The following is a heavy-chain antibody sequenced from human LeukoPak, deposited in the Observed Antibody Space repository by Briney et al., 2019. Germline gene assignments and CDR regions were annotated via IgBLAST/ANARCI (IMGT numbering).Heavy chain of an antibody. CDR1: GFTFSSYG. D-gene: IGHD2-21*02. V-gene: IGHV3-23*01. CDR3: AKDRLLNCRGDCYIFDY. Sequence: PGGSLRLSCAASGFTFSSYGMSWVRQAPGKGLEWVSAISGSGGNTYYADSVKGRFTISRDNSKNTLYLQMNSLRAEDTAVYYCAKDRLLNCRGDCYIFDYWGQGTVVTVSS. CDR2: ISGSGGNT. J-gene: IGHJ4*02.